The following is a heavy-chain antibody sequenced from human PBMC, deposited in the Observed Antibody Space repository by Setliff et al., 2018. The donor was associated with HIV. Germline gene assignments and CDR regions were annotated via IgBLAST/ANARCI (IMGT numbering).Heavy chain of an antibody. CDR2: IYYSGST. Sequence: PSETLSLTCTVSGGSINTGSYYWGWIRHPPGKGLESIGTIYYSGSTYYKSSLKSRLTISVDTSKNQFSRKVTSVTSADTAVYYCAKGAGFYGDYTFDYWGQGNLVTVSS. D-gene: IGHD4-17*01. CDR3: AKGAGFYGDYTFDY. CDR1: GGSINTGSYY. V-gene: IGHV4-39*07. J-gene: IGHJ4*02.